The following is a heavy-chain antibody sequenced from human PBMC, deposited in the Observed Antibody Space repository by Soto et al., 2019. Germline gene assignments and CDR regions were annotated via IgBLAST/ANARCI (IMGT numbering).Heavy chain of an antibody. CDR2: ISYDGSNK. D-gene: IGHD6-19*01. J-gene: IGHJ4*02. Sequence: GGSLRLSCAASGFTFSSYAMHWVRQAPGKGLEWVAVISYDGSNKYYADSVKGRFTISRDNSKNTLYLQMNSLRAEDTAVYYCARVSSEVYSSGWYGEAHAFFDYWGQGTLVTVSS. CDR3: ARVSSEVYSSGWYGEAHAFFDY. CDR1: GFTFSSYA. V-gene: IGHV3-30-3*01.